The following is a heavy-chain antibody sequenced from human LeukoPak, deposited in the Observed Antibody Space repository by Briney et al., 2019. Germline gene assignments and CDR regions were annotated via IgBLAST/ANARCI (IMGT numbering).Heavy chain of an antibody. V-gene: IGHV3-49*04. CDR2: IRSKAYGGTT. CDR1: GFTFGDYA. CDR3: ASMVRGVIFDY. Sequence: PGGSLRLSCTASGFTFGDYAMSWVRQAPGKGLEWVGFIRSKAYGGTTEYAASVKGRFTISGDDSKSIAYLQMNSLKTEDTAVYYCASMVRGVIFDYWGQGTLVTVSS. J-gene: IGHJ4*02. D-gene: IGHD3-10*01.